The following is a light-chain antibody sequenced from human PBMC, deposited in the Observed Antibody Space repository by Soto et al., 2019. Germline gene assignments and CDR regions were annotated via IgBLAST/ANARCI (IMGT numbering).Light chain of an antibody. J-gene: IGKJ1*01. V-gene: IGKV1-5*01. CDR3: QQYHSYPWT. Sequence: DIQMTQSPSTLSASLGDRVTITCRASQSVSSWLAWYQQKAGKAPKVLIYDASSLQSGVPSRFSGSGSGTEFTLTISSLQPYDFGTYYCQQYHSYPWTVGQVTIVDIK. CDR2: DAS. CDR1: QSVSSW.